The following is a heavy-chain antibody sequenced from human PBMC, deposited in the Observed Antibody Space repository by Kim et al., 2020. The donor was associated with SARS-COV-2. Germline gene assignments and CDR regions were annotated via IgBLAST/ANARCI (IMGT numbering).Heavy chain of an antibody. CDR1: GFTFSSYG. CDR2: ISYDGSNK. Sequence: GGSLRLSCAASGFTFSSYGMHWVRQAPGKGLEWVAVISYDGSNKYYADSVRGRFTISRDNSKNTLYLQMNSLRAEDTAMYYCAKDPRHYHRTDGSYFDLWGRGTLVTVSS. V-gene: IGHV3-30*18. CDR3: AKDPRHYHRTDGSYFDL. J-gene: IGHJ2*01. D-gene: IGHD2-2*01.